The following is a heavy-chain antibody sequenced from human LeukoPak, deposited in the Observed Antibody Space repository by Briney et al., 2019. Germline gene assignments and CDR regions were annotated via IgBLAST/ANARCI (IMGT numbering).Heavy chain of an antibody. Sequence: GGSLRLSCAASGFTFSSYAMSWVRQAPGKGLEWVSAISGSGGSTYYADSVKGRFTISRDNSKNTLYLQMNSLRAEDTAVYYCAKGNGYSYGFNWFDPWGQGTLVTVSS. D-gene: IGHD5-18*01. CDR1: GFTFSSYA. J-gene: IGHJ5*02. CDR3: AKGNGYSYGFNWFDP. V-gene: IGHV3-23*01. CDR2: ISGSGGST.